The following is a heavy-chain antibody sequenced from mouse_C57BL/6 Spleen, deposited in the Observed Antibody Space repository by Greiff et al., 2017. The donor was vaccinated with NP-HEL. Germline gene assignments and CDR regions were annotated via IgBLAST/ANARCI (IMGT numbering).Heavy chain of an antibody. CDR3: AKQKFPYYGKGWGAMDY. CDR2: IWGDGST. J-gene: IGHJ4*01. V-gene: IGHV2-3*01. D-gene: IGHD1-1*01. CDR1: GFSLTSYG. Sequence: QVQLQQSGPGLVAPSQSLSITCTVSGFSLTSYGVSWVRQPPGKGLEWLGVIWGDGSTNYHSALISRLSISKDNSKSQVFLKLNSLQTDDTATYYCAKQKFPYYGKGWGAMDYWGQGTSVTVSS.